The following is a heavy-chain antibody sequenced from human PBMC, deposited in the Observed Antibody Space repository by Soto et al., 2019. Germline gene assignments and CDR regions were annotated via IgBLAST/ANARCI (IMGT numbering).Heavy chain of an antibody. CDR2: IYHSGST. CDR1: GGSISSGGYS. Sequence: KPSETLSLTCAVSGGSISSGGYSWSWIRQPPGKGLEWIGYIYHSGSTYYNPSLKSRVTISVDRSKNQFSLKLSSVTAADTAVYYCARGGSGRPYDYWGQGTLVTVSS. V-gene: IGHV4-30-2*01. D-gene: IGHD3-10*01. CDR3: ARGGSGRPYDY. J-gene: IGHJ4*02.